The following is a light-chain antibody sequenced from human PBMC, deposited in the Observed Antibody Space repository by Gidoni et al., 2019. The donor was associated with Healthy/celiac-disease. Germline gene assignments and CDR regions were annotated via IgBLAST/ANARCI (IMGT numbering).Light chain of an antibody. CDR2: AAS. Sequence: DIQMTQSPSSLSASVGDRVTITCRASQSISSYLNWYQQKPGKAPKLLIYAASSLQSGVPSRFSGSGSGTDFTLTISSLQPEDFATYYGQQSYSTPYTFXXXTKXEIK. CDR3: QQSYSTPYT. V-gene: IGKV1-39*01. J-gene: IGKJ2*01. CDR1: QSISSY.